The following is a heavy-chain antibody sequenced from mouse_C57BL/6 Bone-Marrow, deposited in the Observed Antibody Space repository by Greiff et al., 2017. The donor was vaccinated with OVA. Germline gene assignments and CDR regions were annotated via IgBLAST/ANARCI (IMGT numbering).Heavy chain of an antibody. CDR3: ARFYYGSSLYAMDY. CDR2: IYPGGGYT. Sequence: QVQLQQSGAELVRPGTSVKMSCKASGYTFTNYWIGWAKQRPGHGLEWIGDIYPGGGYTNYNEKFKGKATLTADKSSSTAYMQFSSLTSEDSAIYYCARFYYGSSLYAMDYWGQGTSVTVSS. D-gene: IGHD1-1*01. J-gene: IGHJ4*01. V-gene: IGHV1-63*01. CDR1: GYTFTNYW.